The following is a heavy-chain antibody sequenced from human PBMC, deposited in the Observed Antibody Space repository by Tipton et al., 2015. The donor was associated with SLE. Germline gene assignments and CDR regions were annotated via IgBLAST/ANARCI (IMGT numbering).Heavy chain of an antibody. D-gene: IGHD2-8*01. CDR3: ARHVYVGLGAPGDY. J-gene: IGHJ4*02. CDR1: GSFRDYY. V-gene: IGHV4-34*01. CDR2: IDHSGGT. Sequence: TLSLTCAVYGSFRDYYWSWFRQPPGRGLEWIGEIDHSGGTRYNPSLESRVTISLDTSKNQFSLKLTSMTAADTAVYFCARHVYVGLGAPGDYWGQGALITVSS.